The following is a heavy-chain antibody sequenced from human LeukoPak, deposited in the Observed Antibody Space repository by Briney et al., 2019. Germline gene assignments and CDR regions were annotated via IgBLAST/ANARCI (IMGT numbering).Heavy chain of an antibody. CDR1: GFTFSSYG. J-gene: IGHJ4*02. Sequence: GGSLRLSCAASGFTFSSYGMHWVRQAPGKGLEWVSYISSSSSTIYYADSVKGRFTISRDNAKNSLYLQMNSLRAEDTAVYYCATYYDSSPFDYWGQGTLVTVSS. CDR2: ISSSSSTI. D-gene: IGHD3-22*01. V-gene: IGHV3-48*01. CDR3: ATYYDSSPFDY.